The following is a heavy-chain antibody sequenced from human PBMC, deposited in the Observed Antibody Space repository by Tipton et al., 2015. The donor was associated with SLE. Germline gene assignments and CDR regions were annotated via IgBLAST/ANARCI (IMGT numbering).Heavy chain of an antibody. Sequence: QLVQSGPEVKKPGSSVKVSCKASGGTFSSYAISWVRQAPGQGLEWMGWISAYNGNTNYAQKLQGRVTMTTDTSTSTAYMELRSLRSDDTAVYYCASKHCGGDCPLNYWGQGTLVTVSS. CDR2: ISAYNGNT. V-gene: IGHV1-18*01. J-gene: IGHJ4*02. CDR3: ASKHCGGDCPLNY. CDR1: GGTFSSYA. D-gene: IGHD2-21*02.